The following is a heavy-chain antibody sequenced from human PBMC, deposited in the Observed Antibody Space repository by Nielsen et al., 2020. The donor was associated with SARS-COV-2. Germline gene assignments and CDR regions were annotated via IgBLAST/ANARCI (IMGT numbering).Heavy chain of an antibody. CDR2: IKSKSDGGTT. CDR3: TTDRGVAIRPLFDS. J-gene: IGHJ4*02. V-gene: IGHV3-15*01. CDR1: GLSVTDAW. Sequence: GESLKISCTLFGLSVTDAWMGWVRRAPGRGLEWTGRIKSKSDGGTTDYAAPIRDRVFVARDESTNTVFLQMSSLMAEDTAVYYCTTDRGVAIRPLFDSWGQGTRVTVSS. D-gene: IGHD3-3*01.